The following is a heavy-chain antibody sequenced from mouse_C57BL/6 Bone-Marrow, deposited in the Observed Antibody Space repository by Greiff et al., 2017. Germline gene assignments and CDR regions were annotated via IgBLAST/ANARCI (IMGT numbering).Heavy chain of an antibody. Sequence: VQLQQPGAELVKPGASVKLSCKASGYTFTSYWMQWVKQRPGQGLEWIGEIDPSDSYTNYNQKFKGKATLTADQSSSTAYMQLSSLTSEDAAVYYCAKAYGNTWFAYWGQGTLVTVSA. D-gene: IGHD2-1*01. J-gene: IGHJ3*01. V-gene: IGHV1-50*01. CDR3: AKAYGNTWFAY. CDR2: IDPSDSYT. CDR1: GYTFTSYW.